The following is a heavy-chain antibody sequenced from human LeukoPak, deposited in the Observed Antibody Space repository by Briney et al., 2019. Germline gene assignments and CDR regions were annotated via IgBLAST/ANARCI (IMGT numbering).Heavy chain of an antibody. CDR2: ISYDGSNK. J-gene: IGHJ4*02. CDR3: AKGPEDDSSPYYYDSSGYFDY. CDR1: GFTFSSYG. Sequence: GGSLRLSCAASGFTFSSYGMHWVRQAPGKGLEWVAVISYDGSNKYYADSVKGRFTISRDNSKNTLYLQMNSLRAEDTAVYYCAKGPEDDSSPYYYDSSGYFDYWGQGTLVTVSS. V-gene: IGHV3-30*18. D-gene: IGHD3-22*01.